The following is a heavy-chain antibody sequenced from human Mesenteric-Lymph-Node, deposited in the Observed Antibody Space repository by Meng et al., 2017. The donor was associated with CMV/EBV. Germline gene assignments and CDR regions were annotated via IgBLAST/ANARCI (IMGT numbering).Heavy chain of an antibody. J-gene: IGHJ5*02. CDR1: GFTFSSYG. CDR3: AKPSSPRGYNWFDP. CDR2: IWYDGSNK. Sequence: GESLKISCAASGFTFSSYGMHWVRQAPGKGLEWVAVIWYDGSNKYYADSVKGRFTISRDNSKNTLYLQMNSLRAEDTAVYYCAKPSSPRGYNWFDPWGQGTLVTVSS. V-gene: IGHV3-33*06. D-gene: IGHD6-13*01.